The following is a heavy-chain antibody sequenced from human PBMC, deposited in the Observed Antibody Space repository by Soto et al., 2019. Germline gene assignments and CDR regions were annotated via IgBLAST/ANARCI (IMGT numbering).Heavy chain of an antibody. CDR3: ARGKRTEVVPFYY. V-gene: IGHV3-21*01. CDR1: GLTFNRYW. Sequence: GGSLRLSCAASGLTFNRYWMHWVRQAPGKGLEWVSSISSSSSYIYYADSVKGRFTISRDNAKNSLYLQMNSLRAEDTAVYYCARGKRTEVVPFYYWGQGTLVTVSS. CDR2: ISSSSSYI. J-gene: IGHJ4*02. D-gene: IGHD2-15*01.